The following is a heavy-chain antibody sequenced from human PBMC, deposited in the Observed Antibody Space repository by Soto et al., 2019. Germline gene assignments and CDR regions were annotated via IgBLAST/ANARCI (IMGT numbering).Heavy chain of an antibody. CDR1: GGSISSGGYY. CDR3: ARRFLEWLPARGMDV. Sequence: SETLSLTCTVSGGSISSGGYYWSWIRQHPGKGLVWIGYIYYSGSTYYNPSLKSRVTISVDTSKNQFSLKLSSVTAADTAVYYCARRFLEWLPARGMDVWGQGTTVTVSS. J-gene: IGHJ6*02. V-gene: IGHV4-31*03. D-gene: IGHD3-3*01. CDR2: IYYSGST.